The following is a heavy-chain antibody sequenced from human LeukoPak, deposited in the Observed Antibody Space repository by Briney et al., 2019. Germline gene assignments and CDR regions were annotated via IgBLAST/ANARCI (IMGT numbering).Heavy chain of an antibody. CDR3: ARDETVVPYLAQNTGYYYYGMDV. J-gene: IGHJ6*02. CDR2: IIPIFGTA. CDR1: GGTFSSYA. D-gene: IGHD2/OR15-2a*01. V-gene: IGHV1-69*13. Sequence: SVKVSCKASGGTFSSYAISWVRQAPGQGLEWMGGIIPIFGTANYAQKFQGRVTITADESASTAYMELSSLRSEDTAVYYCARDETVVPYLAQNTGYYYYGMDVWGQGTTVTVSS.